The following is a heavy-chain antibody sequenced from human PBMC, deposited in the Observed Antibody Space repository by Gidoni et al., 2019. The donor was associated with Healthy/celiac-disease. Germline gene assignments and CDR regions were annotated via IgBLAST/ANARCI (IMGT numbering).Heavy chain of an antibody. Sequence: QVQLVESGGGVVKPGRSLRLSCAASGFTFSSYGMHWVRQAPGKGLGWVSVISYDGSNKYYADSVKGRFTISRDNSKNTLYLQMNSLRAEDTAVYYCAKGDPDLKLLTGESGLFDYWGQGTLVTVSS. V-gene: IGHV3-30*18. CDR1: GFTFSSYG. CDR2: ISYDGSNK. CDR3: AKGDPDLKLLTGESGLFDY. J-gene: IGHJ4*02. D-gene: IGHD3-9*01.